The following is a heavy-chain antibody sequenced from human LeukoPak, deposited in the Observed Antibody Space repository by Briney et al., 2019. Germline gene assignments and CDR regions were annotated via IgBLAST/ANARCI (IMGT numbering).Heavy chain of an antibody. V-gene: IGHV1-18*01. D-gene: IGHD5-12*01. CDR1: GYTFTSYG. Sequence: ASVKVSCKASGYTFTSYGISWVRQAPGQGLEWMGWISAYNGNTNYAQKFQGRVTMTRDTSISTAYMELSRLRSDDTAVYYCARGYSGYDDYWGQGTLVTVSS. J-gene: IGHJ4*02. CDR2: ISAYNGNT. CDR3: ARGYSGYDDY.